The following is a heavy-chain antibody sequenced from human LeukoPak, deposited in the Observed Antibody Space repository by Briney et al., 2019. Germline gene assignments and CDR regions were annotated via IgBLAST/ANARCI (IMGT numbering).Heavy chain of an antibody. D-gene: IGHD3-10*01. V-gene: IGHV3-33*08. CDR1: SVSISSTT. CDR2: IWYDGSNK. CDR3: AREGARGAFDI. J-gene: IGHJ3*02. Sequence: LSLTCAVSSVSISSTTWWRWVRQPPGEGLEWVAVIWYDGSNKYYAASVKGRFNISRDNSKNTLYLQKHSLRAEDTAVYYCAREGARGAFDIWGKGTMVSVSS.